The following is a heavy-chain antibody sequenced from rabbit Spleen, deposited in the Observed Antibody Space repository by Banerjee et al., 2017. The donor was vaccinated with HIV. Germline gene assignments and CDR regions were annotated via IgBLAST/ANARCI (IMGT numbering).Heavy chain of an antibody. CDR3: ARDGAGGSYFAL. D-gene: IGHD8-1*01. CDR2: ITIGSSGFT. V-gene: IGHV1S45*01. Sequence: QEQLEESGGGLVNPEGSLTLTCTASGFSFSSSYDMCWVRQAPGKGLEWIACITIGSSGFTYFATWAKGRFTCSKTSSTTVFLQMTSLTAADTATYFCARDGAGGSYFALWGPGTLVTVS. J-gene: IGHJ4*01. CDR1: GFSFSSSYD.